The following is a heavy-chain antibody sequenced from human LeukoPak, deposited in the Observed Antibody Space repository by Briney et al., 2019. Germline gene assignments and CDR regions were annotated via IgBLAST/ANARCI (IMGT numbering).Heavy chain of an antibody. V-gene: IGHV5-51*01. CDR1: GYSFTSYW. CDR2: IYPGDSDT. Sequence: GESLKISCKGSGYSFTSYWIGWVRQMPGKGLEWMGIIYPGDSDTRYSPSFQGQVTISADKSISTAYLQWSSLKASDTAMYYCARRGDSRRYGGSWFDPWGQGTLVTVSS. CDR3: ARRGDSRRYGGSWFDP. D-gene: IGHD6-13*01. J-gene: IGHJ5*02.